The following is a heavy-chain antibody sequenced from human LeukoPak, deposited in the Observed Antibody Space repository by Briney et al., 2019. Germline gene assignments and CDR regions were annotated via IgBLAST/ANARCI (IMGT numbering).Heavy chain of an antibody. D-gene: IGHD4-17*01. CDR3: VRGSYGAYDY. CDR1: GGSISSGG. V-gene: IGHV3-21*01. CDR2: ISSDSSYI. Sequence: LSLTCTVSGGSISSGGYYWGRVRQAPGKGLEWVSSISSDSSYIYYADAVHGRFTVSRDNAKYSLYLQMNSLRAEDTAVYYCVRGSYGAYDYWGQGSLVTVSS. J-gene: IGHJ4*02.